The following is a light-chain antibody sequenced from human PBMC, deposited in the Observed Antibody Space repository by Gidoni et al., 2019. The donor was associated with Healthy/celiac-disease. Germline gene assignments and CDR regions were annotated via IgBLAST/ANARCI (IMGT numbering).Light chain of an antibody. J-gene: IGKJ2*01. CDR3: QQYDNLPA. CDR2: DAS. CDR1: QDISNY. Sequence: DIQMTQSPSSLPASVGDRVTITCQASQDISNYLNWYQQKPGKAPKLLIYDASNLETGVPSRFSGSGSGTDFTFTISSLQPEDIATYYCQQYDNLPAFSQGTKLEIK. V-gene: IGKV1-33*01.